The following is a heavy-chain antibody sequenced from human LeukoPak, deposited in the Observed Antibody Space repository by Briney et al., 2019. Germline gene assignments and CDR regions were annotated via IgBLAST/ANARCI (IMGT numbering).Heavy chain of an antibody. J-gene: IGHJ4*02. CDR1: GGSFSGYY. Sequence: SETLSLTCAVYGGSFSGYYWSWIRQPPGKGLEWIGYIYYSGSTNYNPSLKSRVTISVDTSKNQFSLKLSSVTAADTAVYYCARTSGSYLQIDYWGQGTLVTVSS. D-gene: IGHD1-26*01. V-gene: IGHV4-59*08. CDR2: IYYSGST. CDR3: ARTSGSYLQIDY.